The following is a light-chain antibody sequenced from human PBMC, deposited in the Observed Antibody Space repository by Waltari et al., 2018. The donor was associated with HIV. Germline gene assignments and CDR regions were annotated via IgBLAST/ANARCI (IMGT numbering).Light chain of an antibody. CDR2: RNN. J-gene: IGLJ3*02. V-gene: IGLV1-47*01. Sequence: QSVLTQPPSASGTPGQRVTISCSGSSSNIGSNFVYWYQQLPGKAPKLLIYRNNQRPSGVPDRFSGSKSGTSASLAISGLRSEDEADYYCAAWDDSLSGQWVFGGGTKLTVL. CDR3: AAWDDSLSGQWV. CDR1: SSNIGSNF.